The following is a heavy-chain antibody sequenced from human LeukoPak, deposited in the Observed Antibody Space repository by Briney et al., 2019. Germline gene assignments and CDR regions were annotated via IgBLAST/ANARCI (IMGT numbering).Heavy chain of an antibody. J-gene: IGHJ4*02. V-gene: IGHV4-39*01. Sequence: PSETLSLTCTVSGGSISSSSYYWGWIRQPPGKGLEWIGSIYYSGSTYYNPSLKSRVTISVDTSKNQFSLKLSSVTAADTAVYYCASSEEGPYQLLYFVYWGQGTLVTVSS. CDR3: ASSEEGPYQLLYFVY. CDR2: IYYSGST. CDR1: GGSISSSSYY. D-gene: IGHD2-2*02.